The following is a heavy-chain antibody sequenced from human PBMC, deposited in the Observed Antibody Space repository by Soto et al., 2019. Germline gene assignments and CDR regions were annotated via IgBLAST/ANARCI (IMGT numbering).Heavy chain of an antibody. CDR3: ARNYCPRECYLDY. CDR1: GGSISSGDYY. CDR2: IYYSGST. V-gene: IGHV4-30-4*01. Sequence: PSETLSLTCTVSGGSISSGDYYWSWIRQPPGKGLEWIGYIYYSGSTYYNPSLKSRVTISVDTSKNQFSLKLSSVTAADTAVYYCARNYCPRECYLDYWGQGTLVTVSS. D-gene: IGHD2-15*01. J-gene: IGHJ4*02.